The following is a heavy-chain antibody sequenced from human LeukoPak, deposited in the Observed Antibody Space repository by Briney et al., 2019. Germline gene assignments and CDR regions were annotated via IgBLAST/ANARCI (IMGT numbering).Heavy chain of an antibody. J-gene: IGHJ4*02. CDR2: ISYDGSNE. CDR3: ARVTQWLFDY. Sequence: GGSLRLSCAASGFTFSNYGMHWVRQAPGKGLEWVVVISYDGSNEYYADSVKGRFTISRDNSKNTLYLQMNSLRAEDTAVYYCARVTQWLFDYWGQGTLVTVSS. CDR1: GFTFSNYG. V-gene: IGHV3-30*03. D-gene: IGHD6-19*01.